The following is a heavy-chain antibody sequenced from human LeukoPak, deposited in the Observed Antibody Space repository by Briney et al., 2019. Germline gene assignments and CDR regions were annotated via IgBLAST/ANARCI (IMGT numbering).Heavy chain of an antibody. Sequence: GGSLRLSCAASGFTFSSYSMNWVRQAPGKGLEWVSSISSSSYIYYADSVKGRFTISRDNAKNSLYLQMNSLRAEDTAVYYCARVATPYYYMDVWGKGTTVTVSS. J-gene: IGHJ6*03. CDR1: GFTFSSYS. D-gene: IGHD5-12*01. CDR3: ARVATPYYYMDV. V-gene: IGHV3-21*01. CDR2: ISSSSYI.